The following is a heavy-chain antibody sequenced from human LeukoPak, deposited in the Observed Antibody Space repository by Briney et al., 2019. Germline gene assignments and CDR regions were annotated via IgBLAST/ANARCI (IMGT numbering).Heavy chain of an antibody. J-gene: IGHJ6*04. V-gene: IGHV3-23*01. D-gene: IGHD2-15*01. CDR2: ITSSSTYI. CDR1: GFTFSSFA. CDR3: ANVWGVVVAARF. Sequence: GGSLRLSCAASGFTFSSFAMSWVRQAPGKGLEWVSSITSSSTYIYYADSVKGRFTISRDNSKNTLYLQMNSLRAEDTAVYYCANVWGVVVAARFWGKGTTVTISS.